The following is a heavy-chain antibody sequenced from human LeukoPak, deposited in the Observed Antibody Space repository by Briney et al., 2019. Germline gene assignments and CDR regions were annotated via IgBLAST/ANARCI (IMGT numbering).Heavy chain of an antibody. CDR3: ARQHCSSTSCYTWFDP. Sequence: GESLKISCKGSGYSFTTYWIGWVRQMPGKGLEWMGIIYPGDSDTRYSPSFQGQVTISADKSISTAYVQWSSLKASDTAMYYCARQHCSSTSCYTWFDPWGQGTLVTVSS. D-gene: IGHD2-2*02. J-gene: IGHJ5*02. CDR1: GYSFTTYW. CDR2: IYPGDSDT. V-gene: IGHV5-51*01.